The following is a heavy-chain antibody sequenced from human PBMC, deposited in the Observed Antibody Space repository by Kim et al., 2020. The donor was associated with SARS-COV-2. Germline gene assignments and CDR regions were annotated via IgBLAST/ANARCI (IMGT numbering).Heavy chain of an antibody. D-gene: IGHD3-3*01. CDR2: INAGSGNT. Sequence: ASVKVSCKASGYTFSNYARHWVRQAPGQRLEWMGWINAGSGNTEYSQKFQGRLIITRDTSASTAYMELSSLRSEDTAVYYCARGGAVLRFLEWLSSYFDY. CDR1: GYTFSNYA. V-gene: IGHV1-3*01. J-gene: IGHJ4*01. CDR3: ARGGAVLRFLEWLSSYFDY.